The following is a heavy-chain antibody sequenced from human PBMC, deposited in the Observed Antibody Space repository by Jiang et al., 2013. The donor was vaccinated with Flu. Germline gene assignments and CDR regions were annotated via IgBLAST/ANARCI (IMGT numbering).Heavy chain of an antibody. CDR3: ARVIALGAADRYYYYYGMDV. J-gene: IGHJ6*02. CDR2: IYYSGST. Sequence: LLKPSETLSLTCTVSGGSISSYYWSWIRQPPGKGLEWIGYIYYSGSTNYNPSLKSRVTISVDTSKNQFSLKLSSVTAADTAVYYCARVIALGAADRYYYYYGMDVWAKGPRSPSP. V-gene: IGHV4-59*01. D-gene: IGHD6-13*01. CDR1: GGSISSYY.